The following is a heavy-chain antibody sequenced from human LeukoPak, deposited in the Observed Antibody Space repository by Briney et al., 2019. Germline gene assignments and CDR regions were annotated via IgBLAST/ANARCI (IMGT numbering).Heavy chain of an antibody. D-gene: IGHD4-23*01. CDR2: IRTYTCRA. CDR1: GYKLHEYD. CDR3: ARADGTNSGTNAFDV. V-gene: IGHV1-18*01. J-gene: IGHJ3*01. Sequence: AAVQVSYQSSGYKLHEYDLLWLGPAAAHGVAYVGWIRTYTCRAHKAPKFQGRVSMVTDTSTTTAYLELTNLTSSDTGLYYCARADGTNSGTNAFDVWGLGTLVTVAS.